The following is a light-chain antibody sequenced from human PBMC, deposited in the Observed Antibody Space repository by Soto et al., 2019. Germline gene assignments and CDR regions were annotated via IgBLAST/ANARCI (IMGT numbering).Light chain of an antibody. Sequence: DIQMTQSPSSLSASVGDTVTITCRASQSIGMFSSWYQQKPGKAPKLLIYKATQLQTGVPSRFSGSGSGTEFSLTISSLQPEDFAIYYCQQYNDYQYTFGQGTKLEIK. J-gene: IGKJ2*01. V-gene: IGKV1-5*03. CDR1: QSIGMF. CDR3: QQYNDYQYT. CDR2: KAT.